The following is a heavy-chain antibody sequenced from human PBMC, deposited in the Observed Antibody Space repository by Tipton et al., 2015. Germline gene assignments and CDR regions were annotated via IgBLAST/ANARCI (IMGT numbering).Heavy chain of an antibody. D-gene: IGHD2-15*01. CDR2: IFTSGTT. V-gene: IGHV4-4*07. CDR3: AGGDVAAAGTFDF. Sequence: TLSLTCSISAGSISTYYWSWIRQPAGKGLKWIGRIFTSGTTNYNPSPKSRVAISVDASKNQFSLELKSVTAADTAMYYCAGGDVAAAGTFDFWGQGTLVTVSS. CDR1: AGSISTYY. J-gene: IGHJ4*02.